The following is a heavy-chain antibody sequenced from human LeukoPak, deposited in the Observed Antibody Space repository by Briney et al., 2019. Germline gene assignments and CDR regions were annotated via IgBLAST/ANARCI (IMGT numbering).Heavy chain of an antibody. J-gene: IGHJ6*02. CDR2: IIPIFGTA. D-gene: IGHD2-2*01. CDR1: GGTFSSYA. Sequence: SVKVSCKASGGTFSSYAISWVRQAPGHGLEWMGGIIPIFGTANYAQKFQGRVTITADESTSTAYMELSSLRSEDTAVYYCARPDIVVVPAANQYGMDVWGQGTTVTVSS. CDR3: ARPDIVVVPAANQYGMDV. V-gene: IGHV1-69*13.